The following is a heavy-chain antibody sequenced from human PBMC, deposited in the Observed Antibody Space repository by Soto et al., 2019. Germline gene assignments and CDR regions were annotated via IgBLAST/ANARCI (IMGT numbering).Heavy chain of an antibody. Sequence: QVRLLHSGAEVQRPGSSINISCQATGYQFTGSYLHWIRRAPGHGPHWMGMINPDTGSTTYAETFQGRVAMSTARSAGTVYVGLGGLTSDDTATYYCARQYCSGTDCYGYFDFLCQGTFVTVSS. D-gene: IGHD2-15*01. V-gene: IGHV1-46*01. CDR3: ARQYCSGTDCYGYFDF. CDR2: INPDTGST. CDR1: GYQFTGSY. J-gene: IGHJ4*02.